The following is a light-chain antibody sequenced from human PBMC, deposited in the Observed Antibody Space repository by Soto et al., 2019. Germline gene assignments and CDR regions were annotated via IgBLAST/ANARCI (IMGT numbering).Light chain of an antibody. CDR2: MVS. CDR1: QSLVHSDGNTY. Sequence: AVMTPSPLSLPFTIELAASISGRSRQSLVHSDGNTYLNWFQQRPGQSPRRLIYMVSNRDSGVPDRFSGSGSGTDFTLKISRVEAEDVGVYYCLQTIHLPWKFGQGTKVDIK. CDR3: LQTIHLPWK. V-gene: IGKV2-30*02. J-gene: IGKJ1*01.